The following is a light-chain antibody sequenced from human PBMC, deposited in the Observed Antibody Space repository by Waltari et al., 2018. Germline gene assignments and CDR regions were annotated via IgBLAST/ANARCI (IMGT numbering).Light chain of an antibody. CDR3: ASWDDSLNGWV. J-gene: IGLJ3*02. V-gene: IGLV1-44*01. CDR2: NNN. Sequence: QSVLTQPPSASGTPGQTVTISCSGSSSNTGSQTVRWFQQFPGAAPTLLIHNNNQRPSGVPDRFSGSKSGTSASLAISGLQSEDEAHYYCASWDDSLNGWVIGGGTMLTVL. CDR1: SSNTGSQT.